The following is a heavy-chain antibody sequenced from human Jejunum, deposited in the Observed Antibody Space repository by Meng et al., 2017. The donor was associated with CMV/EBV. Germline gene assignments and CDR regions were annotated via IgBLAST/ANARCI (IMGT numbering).Heavy chain of an antibody. CDR2: IFHSGST. Sequence: VSGASFSNYYWSWIRQPPGRGMEWIGFIFHSGSTSYNPSLESRVTISVDTSKNQFSLKVSSVTAADTAVYFCVRTDYYSYYGRDVWGPGTTVTVSS. J-gene: IGHJ6*02. V-gene: IGHV4-59*01. CDR1: GASFSNYY. CDR3: VRTDYYSYYGRDV.